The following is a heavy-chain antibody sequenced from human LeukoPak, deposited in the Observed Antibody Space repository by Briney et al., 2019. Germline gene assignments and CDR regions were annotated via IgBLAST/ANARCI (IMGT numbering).Heavy chain of an antibody. V-gene: IGHV3-48*01. Sequence: HPGGSLRLSCAASGFTVSSNYMSWVRQAPGKGLEWVSYISSSSSTIYYADSVKGRFTISRDNAKNSLYLQMNSLRAEDTAVYYCARARFWSGYYNYYGMDVWGQGTTVTVSS. CDR2: ISSSSSTI. D-gene: IGHD3-3*01. CDR3: ARARFWSGYYNYYGMDV. CDR1: GFTVSSNY. J-gene: IGHJ6*02.